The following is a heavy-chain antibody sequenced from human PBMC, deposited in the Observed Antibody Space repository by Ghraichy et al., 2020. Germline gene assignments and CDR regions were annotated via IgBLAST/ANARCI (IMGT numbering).Heavy chain of an antibody. CDR3: AKEIYYDSSGYQFDY. CDR2: ISYDGSNK. CDR1: GFTFSSYG. D-gene: IGHD3-22*01. Sequence: GESLNISCAASGFTFSSYGMHWVRQAPGKGLEWVAVISYDGSNKYYADSVKGRFTISRDNSKNTLYLQMNSLRAEDTAVYYCAKEIYYDSSGYQFDYWGQGTLVNVST. J-gene: IGHJ4*02. V-gene: IGHV3-30*18.